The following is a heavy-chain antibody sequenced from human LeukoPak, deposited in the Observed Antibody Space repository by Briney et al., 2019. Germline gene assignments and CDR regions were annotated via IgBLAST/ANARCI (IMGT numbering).Heavy chain of an antibody. Sequence: GGSLRLSCAASGFTFNNYWMNWVRQAPGKGLEWVAMIKQGGSEKYYVDSVEGRFTISRDNAEKSLYLQMNSLRAEDTAVYYCVAGKEKWGQGTLVTVSS. D-gene: IGHD6-19*01. J-gene: IGHJ4*02. CDR1: GFTFNNYW. CDR2: IKQGGSEK. CDR3: VAGKEK. V-gene: IGHV3-7*02.